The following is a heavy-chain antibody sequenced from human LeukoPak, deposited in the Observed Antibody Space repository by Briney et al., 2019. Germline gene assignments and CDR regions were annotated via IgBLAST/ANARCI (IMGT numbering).Heavy chain of an antibody. Sequence: GGSLRLSCAASGITFSSYGMSWVRQAPGKGLERVSSISSTGGTTYYANSVKGRFTISRDNSKNTLYLQMNSLRAEDTAIYYCAKHGDRGAYCTGGTCYPYFYYYMDVWGKGTTVTI. CDR2: ISSTGGTT. CDR1: GITFSSYG. J-gene: IGHJ6*03. CDR3: AKHGDRGAYCTGGTCYPYFYYYMDV. V-gene: IGHV3-23*01. D-gene: IGHD2-15*01.